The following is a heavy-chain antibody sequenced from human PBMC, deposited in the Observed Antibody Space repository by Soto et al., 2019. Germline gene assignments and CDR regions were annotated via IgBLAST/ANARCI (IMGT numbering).Heavy chain of an antibody. V-gene: IGHV1-69*13. CDR3: ASRLSPARPVRKSDPEYYYYGMDV. CDR1: GGTFSSYA. D-gene: IGHD6-6*01. Sequence: ASVKVSCKASGGTFSSYAISWVRQAPGQGLEWMGGIIPIFGTANYAQKFQGRVTITADESTSTAYMELSSLRSEDTAVYYCASRLSPARPVRKSDPEYYYYGMDVWGQGTTVTVSS. J-gene: IGHJ6*02. CDR2: IIPIFGTA.